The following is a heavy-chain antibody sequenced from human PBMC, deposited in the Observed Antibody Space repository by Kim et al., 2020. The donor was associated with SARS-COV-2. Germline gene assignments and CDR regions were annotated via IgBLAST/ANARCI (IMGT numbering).Heavy chain of an antibody. D-gene: IGHD3-16*01. Sequence: GGSLRLSCAGSGFISSNYWMSWVRQAPGKGPEWVANINQDGSQKYYVDSVKGRLTISRDNAKNSLYLQMNGLRVEDTAVYYCARDGGLRGFWLEPWGQGT. V-gene: IGHV3-7*03. CDR2: INQDGSQK. J-gene: IGHJ5*02. CDR3: ARDGGLRGFWLEP. CDR1: GFISSNYW.